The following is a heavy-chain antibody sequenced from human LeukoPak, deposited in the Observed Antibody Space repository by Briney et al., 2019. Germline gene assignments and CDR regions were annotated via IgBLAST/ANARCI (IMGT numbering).Heavy chain of an antibody. D-gene: IGHD6-6*01. CDR3: AKGVGSSGAHYGMDV. CDR2: VTGSGSNT. CDR1: GFTFSNYG. V-gene: IGHV3-23*01. Sequence: GGSLRLSCAASGFTFSNYGMSWVRQAPGKGLEWISAVTGSGSNTYYADSVKGRFTISRDNSKNMLCLQLNSLRADDTAEYYCAKGVGSSGAHYGMDVWGQGTTVTVSS. J-gene: IGHJ6*02.